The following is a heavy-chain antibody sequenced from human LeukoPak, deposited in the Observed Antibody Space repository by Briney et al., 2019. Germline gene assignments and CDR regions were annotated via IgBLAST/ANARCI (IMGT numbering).Heavy chain of an antibody. CDR2: ISSSSSTI. J-gene: IGHJ4*02. D-gene: IGHD5-12*01. CDR3: ARNLGGVATDFDY. CDR1: GFTFSSYS. Sequence: PGGSLRLSCAASGFTFSSYSMNWVRQAPGKGLEWVSYISSSSSTIYYADSVKGRFTTSRDNAKNSLHLQMNSLRAEDTAVYYCARNLGGVATDFDYWGQGTLVTVSS. V-gene: IGHV3-48*01.